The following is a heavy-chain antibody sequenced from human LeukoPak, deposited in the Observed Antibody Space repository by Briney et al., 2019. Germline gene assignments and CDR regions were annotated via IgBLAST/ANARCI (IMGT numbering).Heavy chain of an antibody. J-gene: IGHJ4*02. CDR3: AKDLTGYSSGRFDY. CDR2: ISWNSGSI. CDR1: GFTFDDYA. Sequence: PGRSLRLSCAASGFTFDDYAMHWVRHAPGKGLEWVSGISWNSGSIGSADSVKGRFTISRDNAKNSLYLQMNSLRADDMALYYCAKDLTGYSSGRFDYWGQGTLVTVSS. V-gene: IGHV3-9*03. D-gene: IGHD6-19*01.